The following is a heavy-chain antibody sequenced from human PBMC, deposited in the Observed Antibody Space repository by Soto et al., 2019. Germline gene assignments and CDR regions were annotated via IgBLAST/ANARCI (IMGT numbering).Heavy chain of an antibody. J-gene: IGHJ6*02. Sequence: PGGSLRLSCAVSGFTFSTYTMNWVRQAPGKGLEWISSISGSSTFIYYGDSVKGRFTISRDNAKNSLYLQMNSLRAEDTAVYYCAREPGPDTSRLYHYFYYGMDVWGQGTTVTVSS. V-gene: IGHV3-21*01. CDR1: GFTFSTYT. CDR2: ISGSSTFI. CDR3: AREPGPDTSRLYHYFYYGMDV. D-gene: IGHD5-18*01.